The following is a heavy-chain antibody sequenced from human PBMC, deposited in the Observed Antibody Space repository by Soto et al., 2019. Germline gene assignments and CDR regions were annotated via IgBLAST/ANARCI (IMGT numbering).Heavy chain of an antibody. CDR1: GFTLSSYW. V-gene: IGHV3-74*01. CDR2: IKSDGSTT. D-gene: IGHD6-13*01. CDR3: ARVAYSSSWYVDY. J-gene: IGHJ4*02. Sequence: EVQLVESGGGLVQPGESLRLSCAASGFTLSSYWMHWVRQAPGKELVWVSRIKSDGSTTNYADSVKGRFTISRDNAKNTLYLQMNSLRAEDTAVYYCARVAYSSSWYVDYWGQGTLVTVSS.